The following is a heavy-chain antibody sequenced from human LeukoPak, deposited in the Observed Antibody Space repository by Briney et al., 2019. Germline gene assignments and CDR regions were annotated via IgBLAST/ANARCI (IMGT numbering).Heavy chain of an antibody. CDR1: GYSFTSYW. Sequence: XGESLKISCKGSGYSFTSYWISWVRQMPGKGLEWMGRIDPSDSYTNYSPSFQGHVTISADKSISTAYLQWSSLKASDTAMYYCARPLTGGYTPLDYWGQGTLVTVSS. V-gene: IGHV5-10-1*01. J-gene: IGHJ4*02. CDR3: ARPLTGGYTPLDY. CDR2: IDPSDSYT. D-gene: IGHD3-16*02.